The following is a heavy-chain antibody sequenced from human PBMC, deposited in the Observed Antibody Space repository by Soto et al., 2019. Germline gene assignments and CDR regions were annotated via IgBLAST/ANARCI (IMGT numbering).Heavy chain of an antibody. J-gene: IGHJ6*02. Sequence: ETLSLTCTVSGGSISSHYWSWVRQAPGKGLEWIGHIYYRGSTTYNPSLRSRSTISVDTSNNQFSLKLNSVTTADTAVYYCARDGREASGMDVWGQGTKVTVSS. V-gene: IGHV4-59*11. CDR1: GGSISSHY. CDR2: IYYRGST. D-gene: IGHD1-26*01. CDR3: ARDGREASGMDV.